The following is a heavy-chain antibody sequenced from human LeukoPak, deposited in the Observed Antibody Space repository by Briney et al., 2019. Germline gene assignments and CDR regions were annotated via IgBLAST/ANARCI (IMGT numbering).Heavy chain of an antibody. Sequence: SETLSLTCSVSGGSVSSGTYYWSWIRQPPGKGLEWIGYIYHSGDSYYNPSLKSRVSTSIDTSKNQFYLKLSSVTAADTAVYYCAPYYSPVNFAYWGQGTLVTVSS. D-gene: IGHD3-10*01. CDR2: IYHSGDS. V-gene: IGHV4-61*01. J-gene: IGHJ4*02. CDR3: APYYSPVNFAY. CDR1: GGSVSSGTYY.